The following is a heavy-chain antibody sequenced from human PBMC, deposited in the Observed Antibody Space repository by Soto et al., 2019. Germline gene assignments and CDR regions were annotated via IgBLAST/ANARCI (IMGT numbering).Heavy chain of an antibody. Sequence: SETLSLTCTVSGGSISSYYWSGIRQPPGKGLEWIGYIYYSGSTNYSPSLKSRVTISVDTSKNQFSLKLSSVTAADTAVYYCARHKGSVGGIVVVPAAMPLDYWGQGTLVTVS. CDR1: GGSISSYY. CDR2: IYYSGST. J-gene: IGHJ4*02. CDR3: ARHKGSVGGIVVVPAAMPLDY. D-gene: IGHD2-2*01. V-gene: IGHV4-59*08.